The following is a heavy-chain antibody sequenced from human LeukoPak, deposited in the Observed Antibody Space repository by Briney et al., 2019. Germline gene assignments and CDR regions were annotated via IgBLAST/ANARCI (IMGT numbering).Heavy chain of an antibody. CDR2: ISSSSSYI. CDR1: GFTFSTYS. Sequence: KTGGSLRLSCAASGFTFSTYSMNWVRQAPGKGLEWVSSISSSSSYIYYADSVKGRFTISGDNAKNSLFLQMNSLRAEDTAVYYCARDSTTDDFWSGYYKRGNWFDPWGQGTLVTVSS. V-gene: IGHV3-21*01. D-gene: IGHD3-3*01. CDR3: ARDSTTDDFWSGYYKRGNWFDP. J-gene: IGHJ5*02.